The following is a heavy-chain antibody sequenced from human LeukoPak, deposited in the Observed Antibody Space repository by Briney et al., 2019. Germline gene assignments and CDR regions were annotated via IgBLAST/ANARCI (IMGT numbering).Heavy chain of an antibody. CDR1: GFTFSDYY. V-gene: IGHV3-23*01. CDR2: ISPGGGTT. D-gene: IGHD3-10*01. CDR3: AKSRSGSSNWALRIFDN. J-gene: IGHJ4*02. Sequence: GGSLRLSCAASGFTFSDYYMSWVRQAPGRGLEWVSSISPGGGTTYYADSVKGRFTISRDNSKNTLYVQMNSLRAEDTAIYYCAKSRSGSSNWALRIFDNWGQGTMVSVSS.